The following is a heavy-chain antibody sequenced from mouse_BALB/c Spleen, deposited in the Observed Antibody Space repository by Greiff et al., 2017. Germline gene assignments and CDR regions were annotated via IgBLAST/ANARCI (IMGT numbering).Heavy chain of an antibody. V-gene: IGHV2-4-1*01. Sequence: QVHVKQSGPGLVQPSQSLSITCTVSGFSLTSYGVHWVRQSPGKGLEWLGVIWSGGSTDYNAAFISRLSISKDNSKSQVFFKMNSLQADDTAIYYCARTGGNFYYAMDYWGQGTSVTVSS. D-gene: IGHD2-1*01. CDR3: ARTGGNFYYAMDY. CDR2: IWSGGST. J-gene: IGHJ4*01. CDR1: GFSLTSYG.